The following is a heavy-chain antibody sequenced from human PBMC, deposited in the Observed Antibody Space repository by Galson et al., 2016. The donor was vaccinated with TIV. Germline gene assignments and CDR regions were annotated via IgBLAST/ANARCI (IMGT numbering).Heavy chain of an antibody. Sequence: GSLRLSCAVSGFTFDDYAMHWVRQAPGKGLEWVSLISWDGGNRFYADSVKGRFNISRDNSKNSLYLQMNSLRAEDSALYYCAKDIGGGNYYYYYMDVWGKGTTVTVSS. D-gene: IGHD3-16*01. CDR1: GFTFDDYA. CDR3: AKDIGGGNYYYYYMDV. CDR2: ISWDGGNR. V-gene: IGHV3-43D*04. J-gene: IGHJ6*03.